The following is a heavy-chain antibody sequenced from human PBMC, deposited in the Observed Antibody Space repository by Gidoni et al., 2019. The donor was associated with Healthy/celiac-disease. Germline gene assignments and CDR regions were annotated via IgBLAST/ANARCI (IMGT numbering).Heavy chain of an antibody. V-gene: IGHV1-8*01. CDR1: GYTFTSYD. CDR2: MNPNSGNT. CDR3: AREGGDYIWGSYRPETDAFDI. Sequence: QVQLVQSGAEVKKPGASVKVSCKASGYTFTSYDINWVRQATGQGLEWMGWMNPNSGNTGYAQKFQGRVTMTRNTSISTAYMELSSLRSEDTAVYYCAREGGDYIWGSYRPETDAFDIWGQGTMVTVSS. D-gene: IGHD3-16*02. J-gene: IGHJ3*02.